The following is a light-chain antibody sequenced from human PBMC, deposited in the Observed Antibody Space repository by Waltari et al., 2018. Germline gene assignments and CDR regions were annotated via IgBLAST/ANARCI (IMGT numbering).Light chain of an antibody. CDR2: RNT. V-gene: IGLV1-47*01. CDR3: AAWDDSLSGPWV. CDR1: SSNIGSTY. J-gene: IGLJ3*02. Sequence: QSVLTQPPSASGTPGQRVTISCSGSSSNIGSTYVSWYQQLPGTAPELLIYRNTQRRSGVPDRFSGSKSGTSASLAISGLRSEDEADYYCAAWDDSLSGPWVFGGGTKLTVL.